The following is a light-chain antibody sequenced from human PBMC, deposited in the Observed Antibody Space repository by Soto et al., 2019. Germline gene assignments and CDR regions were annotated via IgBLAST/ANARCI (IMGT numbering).Light chain of an antibody. Sequence: ERVMTQSPATLSVSPGERATLSCRASQSVNSNLAWYQQRPGQAPRLLIYGASTRATGIPARFSGSGSGTEFTLTISSLQSEDFGVYYCQQYNNWPPLTFGGGTKVEIK. J-gene: IGKJ4*01. CDR1: QSVNSN. V-gene: IGKV3-15*01. CDR3: QQYNNWPPLT. CDR2: GAS.